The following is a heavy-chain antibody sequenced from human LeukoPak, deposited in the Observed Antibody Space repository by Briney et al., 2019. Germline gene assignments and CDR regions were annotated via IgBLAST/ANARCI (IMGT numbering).Heavy chain of an antibody. CDR2: IYHSGST. D-gene: IGHD1-14*01. Sequence: HSETLSLTCTVSGYSISSGYYWGWIRQPPGKGLEWIGSIYHSGSTYYNPSLKSRVTISVDTSKNQFSLKLSSVTAADTAVYYCARSTEEPNWYFDLWGRGTLVTVPP. CDR1: GYSISSGYY. CDR3: ARSTEEPNWYFDL. V-gene: IGHV4-38-2*02. J-gene: IGHJ2*01.